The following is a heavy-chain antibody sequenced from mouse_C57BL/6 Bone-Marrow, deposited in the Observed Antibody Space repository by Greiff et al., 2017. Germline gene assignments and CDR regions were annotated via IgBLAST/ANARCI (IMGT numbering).Heavy chain of an antibody. V-gene: IGHV1-63*01. J-gene: IGHJ3*01. CDR2: IYPGGGYT. CDR1: GYTFTNYW. CDR3: ARAWGCSWFAD. Sequence: VQLQQSGAELVRPGTSVKMSCKASGYTFTNYWIGWAKQRPGHGLEWIGDIYPGGGYTNYNEKFKGKDTLTADKSSSTAYMQFSSLTSEASAIYYFARAWGCSWFADWGQGTLVTVSA.